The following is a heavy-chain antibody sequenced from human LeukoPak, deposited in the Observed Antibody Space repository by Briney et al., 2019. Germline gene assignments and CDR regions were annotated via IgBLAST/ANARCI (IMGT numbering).Heavy chain of an antibody. CDR2: INGNGGTV. CDR1: GFTFADYA. CDR3: AKDQFGSYTPAHFDY. D-gene: IGHD1-26*01. Sequence: PGRSLRLSCAASGFTFADYAMHWVRQAPGKGLEWVSGINGNGGTVAYADSVKGRFTISRDNSKNTLYLQMNSLRAEDTAVYYCAKDQFGSYTPAHFDYWGQGTLVTVSS. J-gene: IGHJ4*02. V-gene: IGHV3-9*01.